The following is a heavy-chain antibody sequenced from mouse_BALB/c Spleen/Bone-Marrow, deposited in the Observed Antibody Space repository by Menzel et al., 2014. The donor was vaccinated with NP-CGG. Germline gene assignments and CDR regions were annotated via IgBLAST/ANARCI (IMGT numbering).Heavy chain of an antibody. V-gene: IGHV1-15*01. Sequence: QVQLQQSGAELVRPGASVTLSCKAAGFTFTDYEMHWVKQTPVHGLEWIGGIDPETGGTAYNQKFQGKATLTADKSSNTAYMGLRSLTSEDSAVYFCTSLARFYRYDDGLTYWSRETLVTVT. CDR1: GFTFTDYE. D-gene: IGHD2-14*01. CDR2: IDPETGGT. J-gene: IGHJ3*01. CDR3: TSLARFYRYDDGLTY.